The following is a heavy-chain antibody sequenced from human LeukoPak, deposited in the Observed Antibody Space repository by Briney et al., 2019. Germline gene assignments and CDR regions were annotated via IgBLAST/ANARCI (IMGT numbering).Heavy chain of an antibody. J-gene: IGHJ4*02. CDR3: ARDTKSRGLAPDYFDY. CDR1: GLTVSSSY. V-gene: IGHV3-53*01. CDR2: IYNDGST. D-gene: IGHD3-10*01. Sequence: GGSLRLSCAASGLTVSSSYMSWVRQAPGKGLEWVSIIYNDGSTYYADSMKGRFTISRDNSKNTLYLQVNSLRAEDTAVYYCARDTKSRGLAPDYFDYWGQGTLVTVSS.